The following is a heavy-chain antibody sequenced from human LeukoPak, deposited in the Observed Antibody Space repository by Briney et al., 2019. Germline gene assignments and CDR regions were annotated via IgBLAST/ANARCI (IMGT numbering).Heavy chain of an antibody. J-gene: IGHJ4*02. V-gene: IGHV3-48*04. Sequence: GGSLRLSCAASGFTFSSYAMHWVRQAPGKGLEWVSYISNTTRTIFYADSVKGRFTISRDNAKNSLHLQMNSLRAEDTAVYYCARDAASSGSYFPNYFDYWGQGTLVTVSS. CDR1: GFTFSSYA. CDR2: ISNTTRTI. D-gene: IGHD1-26*01. CDR3: ARDAASSGSYFPNYFDY.